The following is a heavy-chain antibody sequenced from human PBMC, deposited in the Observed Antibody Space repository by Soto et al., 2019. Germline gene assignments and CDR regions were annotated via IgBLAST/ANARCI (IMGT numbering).Heavy chain of an antibody. CDR1: GFTFDDYA. CDR3: ARDRIAAAGTVYYYYYGMDV. D-gene: IGHD6-13*01. CDR2: ISWNSGSI. Sequence: GGSLRLSCAASGFTFDDYAMHWVRQAPGKGLEWVSGISWNSGSIGYADSVKGRFTISRDNAKNSLYLQMNSLRAEDTAVYYCARDRIAAAGTVYYYYYGMDVWGQGTTVTVSS. V-gene: IGHV3-9*01. J-gene: IGHJ6*02.